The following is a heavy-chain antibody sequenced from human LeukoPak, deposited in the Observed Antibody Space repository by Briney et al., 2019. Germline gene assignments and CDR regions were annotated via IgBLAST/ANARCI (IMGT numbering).Heavy chain of an antibody. Sequence: GGSLRLSCAASGFTFSSYAMSWVRQAPGKGLEWVSAISGSGGSTYYADSVKGRFTISRDNSKNTLYLQMNSLRAEDTAVYYCAKLGVDILTGYPKIYYFDYWGQGTLVTVSS. CDR3: AKLGVDILTGYPKIYYFDY. CDR2: ISGSGGST. D-gene: IGHD3-9*01. CDR1: GFTFSSYA. J-gene: IGHJ4*02. V-gene: IGHV3-23*01.